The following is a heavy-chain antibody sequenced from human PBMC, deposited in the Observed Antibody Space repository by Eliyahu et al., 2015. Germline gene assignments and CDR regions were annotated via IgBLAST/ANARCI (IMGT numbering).Heavy chain of an antibody. CDR3: AKGATGFDY. V-gene: IGHV3-30*18. CDR1: GFTFSSYG. Sequence: QVQLVESGGGVVQPGRXLRXSCAASGFTFSSYGMHWVRQAPGKGLEWVAVISYDGSNKYYADSVKGRFTISRDNSKNTLYLQMNSLRAEDTAVYYCAKGATGFDYWGQGTLVTVSS. J-gene: IGHJ4*02. CDR2: ISYDGSNK. D-gene: IGHD1-26*01.